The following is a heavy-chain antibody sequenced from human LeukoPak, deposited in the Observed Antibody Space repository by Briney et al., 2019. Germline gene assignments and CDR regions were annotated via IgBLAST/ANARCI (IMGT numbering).Heavy chain of an antibody. V-gene: IGHV3-30*02. Sequence: GGSLRCSCAASGFTCSSYGMHWVRQAPGKGLEWMTFIRYDGSDKYYADSVKGRFTISRDNSRNTLYLQMNSLRAEDTAFYYCAKGGISAAYTHIFEIWGQGTIVTVSS. CDR2: IRYDGSDK. CDR3: AKGGISAAYTHIFEI. CDR1: GFTCSSYG. D-gene: IGHD3-16*01. J-gene: IGHJ3*02.